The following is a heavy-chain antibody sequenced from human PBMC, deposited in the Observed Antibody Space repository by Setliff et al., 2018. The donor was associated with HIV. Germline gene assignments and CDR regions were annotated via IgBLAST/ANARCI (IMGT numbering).Heavy chain of an antibody. CDR3: VRLTADRTNYYYYMDV. V-gene: IGHV1-18*01. J-gene: IGHJ6*03. D-gene: IGHD2-8*01. CDR2: IDSNSGNR. CDR1: GYSLSTYA. Sequence: SVKVSCKASGYSLSTYAISWVRQAPGQGLEWMGWIDSNSGNRNFAQKFRGRVTMTTDISTNTAYMEVRSLSFDDPAVYYCVRLTADRTNYYYYMDVWGKGTTVTVSS.